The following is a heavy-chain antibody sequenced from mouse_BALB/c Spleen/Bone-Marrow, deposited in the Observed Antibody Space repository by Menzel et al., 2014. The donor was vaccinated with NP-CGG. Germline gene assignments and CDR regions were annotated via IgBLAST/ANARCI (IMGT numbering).Heavy chain of an antibody. J-gene: IGHJ3*01. V-gene: IGHV14-3*02. CDR1: GFNIKDTY. CDR2: IDPANGNT. CDR3: AGYSRTTASPY. D-gene: IGHD1-2*01. Sequence: EVHLVEFGAELVKPGASVKLSCTASGFNIKDTYMHWVKQTPEQGLEWIGRIDPANGNTKYDPKFQGKATITADTSSNPAYLKLSRMTSEDTAFYCCAGYSRTTASPYWGQGTLVTVSA.